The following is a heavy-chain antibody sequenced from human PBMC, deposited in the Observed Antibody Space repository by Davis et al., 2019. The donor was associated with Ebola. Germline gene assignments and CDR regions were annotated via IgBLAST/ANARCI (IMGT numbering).Heavy chain of an antibody. CDR2: IYYSGST. V-gene: IGHV4-59*01. J-gene: IGHJ4*02. Sequence: PSETLSLTCTVSGGSISSYYWSWIRQPPGKGLEWIGYIYYSGSTNYNPSLKSRITISVDTAKNQCSLKLSSVTAADTAVYYCARGTTGYYFDYWGQGTLVTVSS. CDR3: ARGTTGYYFDY. D-gene: IGHD2/OR15-2a*01. CDR1: GGSISSYY.